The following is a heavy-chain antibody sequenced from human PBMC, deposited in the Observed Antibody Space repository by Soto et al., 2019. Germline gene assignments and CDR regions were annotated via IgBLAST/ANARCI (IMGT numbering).Heavy chain of an antibody. Sequence: QVQLVQSGAEVKKPGSSVKVSCKASGGTFSSYAISWVRQAPGQGLEWMGEIIPIFGTANYAQKFQGRVTITAAESTSTAYMELSGLRSGDTAVYYCARDRGHSSGYYPYWFDPWGQGTLVTVSS. CDR3: ARDRGHSSGYYPYWFDP. CDR1: GGTFSSYA. V-gene: IGHV1-69*12. D-gene: IGHD3-22*01. CDR2: IIPIFGTA. J-gene: IGHJ5*02.